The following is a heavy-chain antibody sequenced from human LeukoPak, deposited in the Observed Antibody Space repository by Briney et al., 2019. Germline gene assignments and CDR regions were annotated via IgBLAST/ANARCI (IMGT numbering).Heavy chain of an antibody. V-gene: IGHV3-23*01. J-gene: IGHJ4*02. CDR1: GFTFSNYA. D-gene: IGHD3-22*01. Sequence: SGGSLRLSCAASGFTFSNYAMSWVRQAPGKGLEWVSAISGSGGSTYYADSVKGRFTISRDNSKNTLYLQMNSLRAEDTAVYYCAKDLEYYYDSSGYYQGNYFDYWGQGTLVTVSS. CDR2: ISGSGGST. CDR3: AKDLEYYYDSSGYYQGNYFDY.